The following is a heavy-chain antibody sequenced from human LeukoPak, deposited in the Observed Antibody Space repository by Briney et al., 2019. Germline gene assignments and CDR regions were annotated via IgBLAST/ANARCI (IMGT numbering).Heavy chain of an antibody. J-gene: IGHJ4*02. CDR1: GFTFSTYW. CDR3: AREILTGSSY. V-gene: IGHV3-74*01. CDR2: INADGGTT. Sequence: GGSLRLSCAASGFTFSTYWMHWVRQAPGKELVWVARINADGGTTSYAASVKGRFTISRDNAKNTLYLQMNSLRAEDTAVYYCAREILTGSSYWGQGTLVTVSS. D-gene: IGHD3-9*01.